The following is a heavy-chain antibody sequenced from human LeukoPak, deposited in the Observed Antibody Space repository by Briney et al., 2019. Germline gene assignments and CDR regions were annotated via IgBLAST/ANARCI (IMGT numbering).Heavy chain of an antibody. D-gene: IGHD1-7*01. CDR3: AKDWNCDF. V-gene: IGHV3-23*01. J-gene: IGHJ4*02. CDR2: VSHSGGAT. Sequence: GGSLRLSCAASGFTFSSYAMSWVRQVPGKGLECVSVVSHSGGATYYADSVKGRFTISRDNSKNTLYLKMNSLRVEDTAVYYCAKDWNCDFWGQGTLVTVSS. CDR1: GFTFSSYA.